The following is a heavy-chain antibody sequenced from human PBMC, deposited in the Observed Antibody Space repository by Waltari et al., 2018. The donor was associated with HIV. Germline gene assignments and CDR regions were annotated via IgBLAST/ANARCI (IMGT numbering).Heavy chain of an antibody. J-gene: IGHJ6*02. Sequence: QVQLVESGGGVVQPGRSLRLSCAASGLTFSSYGMHWVRQAPGKGREVLAVIWYEATNKYYADSGKGRFTSSRDNSKNTLYLQMNSLRAEDTAVYYCARDRSEGGGYYYYGLDVWGQGTTVTVSS. CDR1: GLTFSSYG. CDR2: IWYEATNK. V-gene: IGHV3-33*01. CDR3: ARDRSEGGGYYYYGLDV. D-gene: IGHD2-15*01.